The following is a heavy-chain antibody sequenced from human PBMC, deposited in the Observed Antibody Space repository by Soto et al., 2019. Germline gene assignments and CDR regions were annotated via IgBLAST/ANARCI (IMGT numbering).Heavy chain of an antibody. J-gene: IGHJ3*01. CDR3: ATWHEREHAYDV. CDR1: GLTISCKKY. V-gene: IGHV3-53*01. Sequence: GGSLRLSCAAFGLTISCKKYVAWVRQAPGKGLEWVSALYDVDGSFYADSVKGRFTTSSDSSKTTVYLQINDLRPDDTAVYYCATWHEREHAYDVWGQGTTVTVSS. CDR2: LYDVDGS. D-gene: IGHD1-1*01.